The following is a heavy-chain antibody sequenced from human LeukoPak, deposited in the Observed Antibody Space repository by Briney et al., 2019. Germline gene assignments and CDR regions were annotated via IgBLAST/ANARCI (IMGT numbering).Heavy chain of an antibody. V-gene: IGHV3-48*02. J-gene: IGHJ4*02. Sequence: PGGSLGLSCAASGFTFSSYSMNWVRQAPGKGLEWVSYIDSSGGTHYYADSVKGRFTISRDNAQSSLSLQMNALRDEDTAVYYCARAPSYDGYWGQGTLVTVSS. D-gene: IGHD4-23*01. CDR3: ARAPSYDGY. CDR1: GFTFSSYS. CDR2: IDSSGGTH.